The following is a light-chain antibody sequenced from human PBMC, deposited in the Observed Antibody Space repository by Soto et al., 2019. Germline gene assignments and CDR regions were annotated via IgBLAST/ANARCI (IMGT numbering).Light chain of an antibody. V-gene: IGLV1-40*01. J-gene: IGLJ3*02. CDR1: SSNIGAGYD. Sequence: QSVLTQPPSVSGAPGQRVTISCTGSSSNIGAGYDVHWYQQLPGTAPKLLIYGNSNRRSGVPDRFSGSKSGTSASLAITGLQAEDEADYYCQYYDSSLSDWVFGGGTKLTVL. CDR2: GNS. CDR3: QYYDSSLSDWV.